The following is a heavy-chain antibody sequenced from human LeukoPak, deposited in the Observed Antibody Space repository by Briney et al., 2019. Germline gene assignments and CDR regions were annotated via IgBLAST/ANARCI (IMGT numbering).Heavy chain of an antibody. CDR3: AKGPAKGSPYYFDY. J-gene: IGHJ4*02. CDR1: GFTFSSYA. CDR2: ISGGGANT. V-gene: IGHV3-23*01. D-gene: IGHD4/OR15-4a*01. Sequence: GGSLRLSCAASGFTFSSYAMSWVRQAPGKGLEWVSSISGGGANTYYADSVKGRFTISRDNSKNTLYLQMNSLRAEDTAVYYCAKGPAKGSPYYFDYWGQGTLVTVSS.